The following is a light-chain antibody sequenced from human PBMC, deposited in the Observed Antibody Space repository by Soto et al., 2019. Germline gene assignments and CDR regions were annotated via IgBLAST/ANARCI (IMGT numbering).Light chain of an antibody. CDR3: QYYGRPPRT. J-gene: IGKJ1*01. V-gene: IGKV3-20*01. Sequence: EIVLTQSPGTLSLSPGERATLSCRASQSVSSSYLAWYQQKPGQAPRLLIYGASSRATGIPDRFSGSGSGTDFTLNITRLETEDFAVYSCQYYGRPPRTFGEGTKVEI. CDR2: GAS. CDR1: QSVSSSY.